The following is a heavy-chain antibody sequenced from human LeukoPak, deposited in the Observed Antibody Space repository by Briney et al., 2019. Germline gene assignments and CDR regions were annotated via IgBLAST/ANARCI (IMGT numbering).Heavy chain of an antibody. Sequence: SETLSLTCALSGGSISSGGYSWSWIRQPPGKGLEWIGYIYHSGSTYYNPSLKSRVTISVDTSKNQFSLKLSSVTAADTAVYYCARDRYYFDYWGQGTLVTVSS. CDR1: GGSISSGGYS. V-gene: IGHV4-30-2*01. CDR3: ARDRYYFDY. CDR2: IYHSGST. J-gene: IGHJ4*02.